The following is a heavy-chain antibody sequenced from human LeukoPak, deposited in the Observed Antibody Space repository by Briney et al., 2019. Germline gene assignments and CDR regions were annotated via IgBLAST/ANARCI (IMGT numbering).Heavy chain of an antibody. J-gene: IGHJ6*02. V-gene: IGHV1-18*01. CDR3: RVYNWNDEMYYYYYGMDV. D-gene: IGHD1-1*01. Sequence: ASVKVSCKASGYTFTSYGISWVRQAPGQGLEWMGWISAYNGNTNYAQKLQGRVTMTTDTSTSTAYMELRSLRSDDTAVYYCRVYNWNDEMYYYYYGMDVWGQGTTVTVSS. CDR2: ISAYNGNT. CDR1: GYTFTSYG.